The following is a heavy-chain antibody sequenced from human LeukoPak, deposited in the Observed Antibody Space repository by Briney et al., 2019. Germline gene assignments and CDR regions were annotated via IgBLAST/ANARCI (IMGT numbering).Heavy chain of an antibody. CDR2: IYYSGST. Sequence: KPSETLSLTCTVSGGSISSSSYYWGWIRQPPGKGLEWIGSIYYSGSTYYNPSLKSRVTISVDTSKNQFSLKLSSVTAADTAVYYCARLRGPADYWGQGTLVTVSS. D-gene: IGHD2-2*01. CDR3: ARLRGPADY. J-gene: IGHJ4*02. V-gene: IGHV4-39*07. CDR1: GGSISSSSYY.